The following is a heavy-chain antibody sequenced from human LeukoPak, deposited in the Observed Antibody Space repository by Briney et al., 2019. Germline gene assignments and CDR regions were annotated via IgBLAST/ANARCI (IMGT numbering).Heavy chain of an antibody. V-gene: IGHV4-59*08. J-gene: IGHJ3*02. CDR1: GGSFSSYY. CDR3: ARHRQDAFDI. CDR2: IYYSGST. Sequence: SESLSLTCTVSGGSFSSYYWSWIRQPPGKGLEWIGYIYYSGSTNYNPTLKSRVTISVDPSKNQFSLKLSSVTAPDTAAYYCARHRQDAFDIWGQGTMVTVSS.